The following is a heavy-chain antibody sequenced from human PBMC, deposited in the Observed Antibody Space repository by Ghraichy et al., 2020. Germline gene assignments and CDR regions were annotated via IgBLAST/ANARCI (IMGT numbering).Heavy chain of an antibody. D-gene: IGHD2-15*01. V-gene: IGHV4-34*01. CDR1: GGSFSGYY. CDR2: INHSGST. CDR3: ARTLYCSGGSCYSPFV. Sequence: SEPLSLTCAVYGGSFSGYYWSWIRQPPGKGLEWIGEINHSGSTNYNPSLKSRVTISVDTSKNQFSLKLSSVTAADTAVYYCARTLYCSGGSCYSPFVWGQGTTVTVSS. J-gene: IGHJ6*02.